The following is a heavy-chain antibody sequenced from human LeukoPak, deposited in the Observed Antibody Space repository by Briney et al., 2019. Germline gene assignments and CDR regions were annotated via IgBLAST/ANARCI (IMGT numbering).Heavy chain of an antibody. J-gene: IGHJ4*02. CDR2: IKQDGSQK. V-gene: IGHV3-7*01. CDR3: TRDEREYDYVWGSYRYHEY. CDR1: GFTLSSYW. D-gene: IGHD3-16*02. Sequence: GGSLRLSCAASGFTLSSYWMSWVRQAPGKGLEWVANIKQDGSQKYYVDSVKGRFTISRDNAKNSLYLQMNSLRVEDTAVYYCTRDEREYDYVWGSYRYHEYWGQGTLVTVSS.